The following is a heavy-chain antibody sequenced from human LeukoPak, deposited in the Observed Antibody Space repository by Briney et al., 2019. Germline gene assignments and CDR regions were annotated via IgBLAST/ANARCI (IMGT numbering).Heavy chain of an antibody. CDR2: ISGSGGST. D-gene: IGHD2-2*01. V-gene: IGHV3-23*01. J-gene: IGHJ4*02. CDR1: GFTFSSYA. CDR3: AKDRPRYCSSTSCYYDY. Sequence: GGSLRLSSAASGFTFSSYATSWVRPAPEKGLEWVSPISGSGGSTYYADSVKGRFTISRDNSKNTLYLQMNSLRAEDTAVYYCAKDRPRYCSSTSCYYDYWGQGTLVTVSS.